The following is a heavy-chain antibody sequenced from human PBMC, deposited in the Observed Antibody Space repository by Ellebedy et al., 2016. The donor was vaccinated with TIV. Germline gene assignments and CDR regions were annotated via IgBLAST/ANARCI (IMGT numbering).Heavy chain of an antibody. D-gene: IGHD3-22*01. CDR2: ISHTGSGT. Sequence: PGGSLRLSCAASGFTFSSYAMSWVRQAPGKGLEWVSTISHTGSGTYYADSVEGRFIISRDNSKKTLYLQMNSLRAEDTAVYYCAKGRGGGSDTSAPRYYFDSWGLGTLVTVSS. V-gene: IGHV3-23*01. CDR3: AKGRGGGSDTSAPRYYFDS. CDR1: GFTFSSYA. J-gene: IGHJ4*02.